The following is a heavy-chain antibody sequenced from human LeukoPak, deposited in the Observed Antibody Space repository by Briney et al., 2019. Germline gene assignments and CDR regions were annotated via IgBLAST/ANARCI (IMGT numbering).Heavy chain of an antibody. CDR3: ARGKGQWLVLAKYYFDY. CDR2: FYSSTNN. V-gene: IGHV4-4*07. CDR1: GGPMNDYF. J-gene: IGHJ4*02. D-gene: IGHD6-19*01. Sequence: SETLSLTCLVSGGPMNDYFWSWIRRPAGKGLEWIGRFYSSTNNDYNPSFTSRVTMSADTSKTKFSLELTSVTAADTAVYYCARGKGQWLVLAKYYFDYWGQGTLVTVSS.